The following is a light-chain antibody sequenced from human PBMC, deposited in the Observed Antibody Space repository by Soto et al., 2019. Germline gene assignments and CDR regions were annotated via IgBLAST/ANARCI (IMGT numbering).Light chain of an antibody. Sequence: QSALTQPASVSGSPGQSITISCTGTSSDVGHNNYVSWYQQRPGKAPKLMIFEVSNRPSGVSNRFSGSKSGNTASLTISGLQTEDEADYYCTSYTSSFTHLFGTGTKVTVL. J-gene: IGLJ1*01. V-gene: IGLV2-14*01. CDR1: SSDVGHNNY. CDR3: TSYTSSFTHL. CDR2: EVS.